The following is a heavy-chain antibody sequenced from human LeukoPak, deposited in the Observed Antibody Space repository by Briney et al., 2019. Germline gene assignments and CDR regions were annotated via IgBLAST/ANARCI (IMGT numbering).Heavy chain of an antibody. CDR3: ARGRVSSSTWYSTYYYYFYMDV. Sequence: PSETLSLTCSVSDDSITMYYWTWIRQPPGKGLEWIGYVAQTGSTNFNPSLNGRVSISRDTTNNLFSLRLRSVTAADTAVYFCARGRVSSSTWYSTYYYYFYMDVWGKGTTVTVSS. J-gene: IGHJ6*03. CDR2: VAQTGST. CDR1: DDSITMYY. D-gene: IGHD1-1*01. V-gene: IGHV4-59*01.